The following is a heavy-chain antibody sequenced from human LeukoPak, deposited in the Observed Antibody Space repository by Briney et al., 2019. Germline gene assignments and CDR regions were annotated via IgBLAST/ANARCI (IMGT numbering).Heavy chain of an antibody. D-gene: IGHD3-9*01. CDR1: GGSISSSSYS. Sequence: PSETLSLTCTVSGGSISSSSYSWGWIRQPPGKGLEWIGSIHYTGSTSYNPSLKSRVTISVDTSKNQFSLKLSSVTAADTAVYYCARHKRLVLYDYWGQGTLVTVSS. CDR3: ARHKRLVLYDY. CDR2: IHYTGST. J-gene: IGHJ4*02. V-gene: IGHV4-39*01.